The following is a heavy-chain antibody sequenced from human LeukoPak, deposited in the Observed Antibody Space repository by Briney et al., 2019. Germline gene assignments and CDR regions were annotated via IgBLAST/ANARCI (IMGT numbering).Heavy chain of an antibody. V-gene: IGHV3-64D*06. J-gene: IGHJ5*02. Sequence: PGGSLRLSCSASGFTFSSYAMHWVRQAPGKGLEYVSAISSNGGSTYYADSVKDRFTISRDNSKNTLYLQMSSLRAEDTAVYYCVKDLWYIVATRRVDWFDPWGQGTLVTVSS. CDR1: GFTFSSYA. CDR3: VKDLWYIVATRRVDWFDP. CDR2: ISSNGGST. D-gene: IGHD5-12*01.